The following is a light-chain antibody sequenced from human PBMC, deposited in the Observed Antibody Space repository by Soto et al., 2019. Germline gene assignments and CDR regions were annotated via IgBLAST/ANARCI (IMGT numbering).Light chain of an antibody. CDR1: SSDVGSYNY. V-gene: IGLV2-8*01. Sequence: QSVLTQPPSASGSPGQSVTISCTGTSSDVGSYNYVSWYRQHPGKAPKLLIYDVSTRPSGVPDRFSGSKSANTASLTVSGLRVEDEADYYCSLYAGGNNVIFGGGTKLTVL. CDR3: SLYAGGNNVI. J-gene: IGLJ2*01. CDR2: DVS.